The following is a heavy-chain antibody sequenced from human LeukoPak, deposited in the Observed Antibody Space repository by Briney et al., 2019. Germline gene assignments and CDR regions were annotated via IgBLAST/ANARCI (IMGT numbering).Heavy chain of an antibody. Sequence: SETLSLTCALYGESFSGYYWSWSWIRQPPGKGLEWIGEINHSGSTNYNPSLKSRVTISVDTSKNQFSLKLNSVTAADTAVYYCARNSSGYLDSWGQGTLVTVSS. CDR1: GESFSGYY. CDR2: INHSGST. V-gene: IGHV4-34*01. D-gene: IGHD3-22*01. J-gene: IGHJ4*02. CDR3: ARNSSGYLDS.